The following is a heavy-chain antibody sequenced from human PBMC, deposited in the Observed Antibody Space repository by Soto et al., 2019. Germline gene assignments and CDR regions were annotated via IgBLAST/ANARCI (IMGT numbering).Heavy chain of an antibody. CDR3: ARIAAAGTIYYYYMEV. D-gene: IGHD6-13*01. CDR1: GFSLSNARMG. V-gene: IGHV2-26*01. J-gene: IGHJ6*03. Sequence: SGPTLVNPTETLTLTCTVSGFSLSNARMGVSWIRQPPGKALEWLAHIFSNDEKSYSTSLKSRLTISKDTSKSQVVLTMTNMDPVDTATYYCARIAAAGTIYYYYMEVWGKGTTVTVSS. CDR2: IFSNDEK.